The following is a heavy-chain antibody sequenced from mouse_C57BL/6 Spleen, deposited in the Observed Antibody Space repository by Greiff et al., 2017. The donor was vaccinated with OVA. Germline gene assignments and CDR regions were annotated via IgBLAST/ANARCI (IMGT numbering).Heavy chain of an antibody. J-gene: IGHJ4*01. V-gene: IGHV1-69*01. CDR2: IDPSDSYT. CDR3: VGYYYAMDY. Sequence: VQRVESGAELVMPGASVKLSCKASGYTFTSYWMHWVKQRPGQGLEWIGEIDPSDSYTNYNQKFKGKSTLSVDKSSSTAYMQLSSLTSEASAVYYCVGYYYAMDYWGQGTSVTVSS. CDR1: GYTFTSYW.